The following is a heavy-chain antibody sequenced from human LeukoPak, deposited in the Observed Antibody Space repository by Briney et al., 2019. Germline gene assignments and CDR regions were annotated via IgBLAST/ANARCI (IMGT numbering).Heavy chain of an antibody. J-gene: IGHJ3*02. V-gene: IGHV3-7*01. Sequence: PGESLRLSCVASAFNFTTHYMSWVRQAPGKGLEWVAIINPDGSEKSYVDSVKGRFTISRVNSDNLLYLNMNNLRAEDTALYYCARDPAYGALDIWGQGTVVTVSS. CDR1: AFNFTTHY. CDR2: INPDGSEK. D-gene: IGHD2-21*01. CDR3: ARDPAYGALDI.